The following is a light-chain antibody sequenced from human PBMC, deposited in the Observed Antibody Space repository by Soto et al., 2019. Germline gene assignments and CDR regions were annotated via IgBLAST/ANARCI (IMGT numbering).Light chain of an antibody. Sequence: DFVMTQTSDSLAVSLGERATINCKSSQSVLYSTNNKNYLAWYQQKPGQPPKLLIYWASTRESGVPDRFSGSGSGKDFTLTISSLQAEDVALYFCQQYYTNPFTFGGGTKVEIK. CDR3: QQYYTNPFT. V-gene: IGKV4-1*01. CDR2: WAS. J-gene: IGKJ4*01. CDR1: QSVLYSTNNKNY.